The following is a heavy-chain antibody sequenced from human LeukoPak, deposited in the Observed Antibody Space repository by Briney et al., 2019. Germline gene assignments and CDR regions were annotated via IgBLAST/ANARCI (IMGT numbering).Heavy chain of an antibody. Sequence: SETLSRTGTVSGGSISSYYWSWIRQPPGKGLEWIGYIYTSGSTNYNPSLKSRVTISVDTSKNQFSLKLSSVTAADTAVYYSARLGYQLLYSYYYYMDVWGKGTTVTVSS. D-gene: IGHD2-2*02. CDR2: IYTSGST. CDR1: GGSISSYY. V-gene: IGHV4-4*09. CDR3: ARLGYQLLYSYYYYMDV. J-gene: IGHJ6*03.